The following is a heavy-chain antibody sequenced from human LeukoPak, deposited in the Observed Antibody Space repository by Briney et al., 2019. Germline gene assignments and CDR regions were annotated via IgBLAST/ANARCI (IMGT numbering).Heavy chain of an antibody. Sequence: SETLSLTCTVSGGSISSGGYYWSWIRQPPGKGLEWIGYIYHSGSTYYNPSLKSRVTISVDRFKNQFSLKLSSVTAADTAVYYCARPLTGDPRNAFDIWGQGTMVTVSS. CDR1: GGSISSGGYY. CDR3: ARPLTGDPRNAFDI. J-gene: IGHJ3*02. D-gene: IGHD7-27*01. V-gene: IGHV4-30-2*01. CDR2: IYHSGST.